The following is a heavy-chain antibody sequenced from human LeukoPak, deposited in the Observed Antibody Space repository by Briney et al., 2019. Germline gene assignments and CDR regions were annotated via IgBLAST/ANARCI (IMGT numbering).Heavy chain of an antibody. CDR1: GYTFTSYY. Sequence: GASVKVSCKASGYTFTSYYMHWVRQAPGQGLEWMGIINPSGGSTSYAQRFQGRVTMTRDTSTSTVYMELSSLRSEDTAVYYCMLSYSASEVDYWGQGTLVTVSS. D-gene: IGHD1-26*01. CDR2: INPSGGST. V-gene: IGHV1-46*01. CDR3: MLSYSASEVDY. J-gene: IGHJ4*02.